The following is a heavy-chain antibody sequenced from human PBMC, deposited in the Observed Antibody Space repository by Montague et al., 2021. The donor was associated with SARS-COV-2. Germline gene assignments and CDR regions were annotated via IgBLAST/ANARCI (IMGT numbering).Heavy chain of an antibody. CDR3: AKEGEALAWGTFDI. CDR2: VDYSGLT. CDR1: RDSISSHNYF. J-gene: IGHJ3*02. D-gene: IGHD3-10*01. V-gene: IGHV4-39*07. Sequence: SETLSLTCTVSRDSISSHNYFWAWIRQPPGKGLEWIGSVDYSGLTFYNPSLESRVTISVDTSKKQFSLKVNSVTAADTAVYYWAKEGEALAWGTFDIWGQGTMVTVSS.